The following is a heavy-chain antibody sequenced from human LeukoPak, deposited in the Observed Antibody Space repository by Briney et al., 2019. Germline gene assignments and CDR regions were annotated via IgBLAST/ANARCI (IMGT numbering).Heavy chain of an antibody. D-gene: IGHD3-22*01. V-gene: IGHV4-59*03. CDR2: SCYRGTA. Sequence: PSETLSLTCTASGSSISGYYWNWIRQPPGKGLEWIGSSCYRGTATYNPSLRSRVSISVGTSKNQFSLRLRSVTAADTAVYYCATTYFYDTTGITSGAFDIWGRGTVVTVSS. CDR1: GSSISGYY. J-gene: IGHJ3*02. CDR3: ATTYFYDTTGITSGAFDI.